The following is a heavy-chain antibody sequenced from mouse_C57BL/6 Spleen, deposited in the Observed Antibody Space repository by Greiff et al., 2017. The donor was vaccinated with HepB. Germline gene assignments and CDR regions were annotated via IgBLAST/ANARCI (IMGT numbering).Heavy chain of an antibody. Sequence: EVQGVDSEGGLVQPGSSMKLSCTASGFTFSDYYMAWVRQVPEKGLEWVANINYDGSSTYYLDSLKSRFIISRDNAKNILYLQMSSLKSEDTATYYCARDQGYYGSPYYFDYWGQGTTLTVSS. D-gene: IGHD1-1*01. V-gene: IGHV5-16*01. CDR2: INYDGSST. J-gene: IGHJ2*01. CDR3: ARDQGYYGSPYYFDY. CDR1: GFTFSDYY.